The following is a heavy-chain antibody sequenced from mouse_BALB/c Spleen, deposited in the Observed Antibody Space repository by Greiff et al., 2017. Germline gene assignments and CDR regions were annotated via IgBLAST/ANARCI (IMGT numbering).Heavy chain of an antibody. D-gene: IGHD3-2*01. V-gene: IGHV5-9-3*01. CDR1: GFTFSSYA. J-gene: IGHJ2*01. CDR3: ARHETARATFDY. CDR2: ISSGGSYT. Sequence: EVMLVESGGGLVKPGGSLKLSCAASGFTFSSYAMSWVRQTPEKRLEWVATISSGGSYTYYPDSVKGRFTISRDNAKNTLYLQMSSLRSEDTAMYYCARHETARATFDYWGQGTTLTVSS.